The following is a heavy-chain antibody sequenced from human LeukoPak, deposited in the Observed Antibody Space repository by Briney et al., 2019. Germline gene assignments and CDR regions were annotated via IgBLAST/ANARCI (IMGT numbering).Heavy chain of an antibody. Sequence: SQTLSLTCTVSGGSISSYYWSWIRQPPGKGLEWIGYIYYSGSTNYNPSLKSRVTISVDTSKNQFSLKLSSVTAADTAVYYCARDEAAMVPFFDYWGQGTLVTVSS. V-gene: IGHV4-59*01. D-gene: IGHD3-10*01. J-gene: IGHJ4*02. CDR2: IYYSGST. CDR1: GGSISSYY. CDR3: ARDEAAMVPFFDY.